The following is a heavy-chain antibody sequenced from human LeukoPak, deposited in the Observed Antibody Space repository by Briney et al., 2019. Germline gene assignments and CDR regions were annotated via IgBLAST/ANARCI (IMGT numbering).Heavy chain of an antibody. CDR1: GFTFSSYS. Sequence: GGSLRLSCAASGFTFSSYSMNWVRQAPGKGLEWVSSISISSGYIYYADSVKGRFTISRDNAKNSLYLQMNSLRAEDTAVYYCARDRSGWAEDRYYYYGMDVWGQGTTVTVSS. CDR2: ISISSGYI. CDR3: ARDRSGWAEDRYYYYGMDV. V-gene: IGHV3-21*01. D-gene: IGHD6-19*01. J-gene: IGHJ6*02.